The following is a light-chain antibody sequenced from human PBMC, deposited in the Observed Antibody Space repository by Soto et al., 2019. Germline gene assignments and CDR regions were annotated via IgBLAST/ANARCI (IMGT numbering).Light chain of an antibody. Sequence: DIQMTQSPSSLSASVGDRVTITCRASHDTSNSVAWFQQRPGMAPKSLIYGASSLQSGVSSRFSGSGYGTQFTLTISSLQPEDFATYYCQQYSSLPYTFGQGTKLEIK. V-gene: IGKV1-16*01. CDR2: GAS. CDR1: HDTSNS. CDR3: QQYSSLPYT. J-gene: IGKJ2*01.